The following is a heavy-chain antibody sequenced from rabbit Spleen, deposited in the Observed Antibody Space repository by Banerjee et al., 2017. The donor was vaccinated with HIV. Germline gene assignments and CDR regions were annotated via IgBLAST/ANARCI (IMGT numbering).Heavy chain of an antibody. V-gene: IGHV1S45*01. Sequence: QQQLQESGGGLVQPGGSLALTCKASGFDLSSYYYMCWVRQAPGKGLEWIACIDAGSSGFTYFATWAKGRFTISKTSSTTVTLQMTSLTAADTATYFCARDTSSSFSSYGMDLWGQGTLVTVS. CDR2: IDAGSSGFT. D-gene: IGHD1-1*01. J-gene: IGHJ6*01. CDR3: ARDTSSSFSSYGMDL. CDR1: GFDLSSYYY.